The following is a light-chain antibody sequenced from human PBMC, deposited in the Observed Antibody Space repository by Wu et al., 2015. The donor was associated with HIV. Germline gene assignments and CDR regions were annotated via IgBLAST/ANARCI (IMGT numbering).Light chain of an antibody. J-gene: IGKJ3*01. Sequence: DIQMTQSPSSLSASVGDRVTITCRASHTISNYLNWYQQKPGKAPKLLIYAASSLQSGVPSRFSGSESGTDFTLTISSLQPEDFATYYCQQSYSTPFTFDPGTKVDIK. CDR2: AAS. V-gene: IGKV1-39*01. CDR1: HTISNY. CDR3: QQSYSTPFT.